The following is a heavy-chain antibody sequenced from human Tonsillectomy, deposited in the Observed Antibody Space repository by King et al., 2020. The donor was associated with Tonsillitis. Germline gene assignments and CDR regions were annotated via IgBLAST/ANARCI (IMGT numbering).Heavy chain of an antibody. V-gene: IGHV3-33*05. Sequence: VQLVESGGGVVQPGGSLTLSCVASGFTFRSYGMHWVRQAPGKGLEWVAVTSYDGGNIHYADSVKGRFTVSRDNSENTLYLHMSSLGAEDTAVYYCASERLFSSGWGIDFWGQGTLVTVSS. J-gene: IGHJ4*02. D-gene: IGHD6-19*01. CDR1: GFTFRSYG. CDR3: ASERLFSSGWGIDF. CDR2: TSYDGGNI.